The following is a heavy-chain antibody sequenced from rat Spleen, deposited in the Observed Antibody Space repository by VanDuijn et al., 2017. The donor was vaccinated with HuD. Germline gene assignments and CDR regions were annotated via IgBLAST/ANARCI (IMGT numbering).Heavy chain of an antibody. CDR1: VYSITSSYR. CDR2: INSAGST. D-gene: IGHD3-4*01. J-gene: IGHJ4*01. V-gene: IGHV3-3*01. CDR3: AKTNNPYFYIMDA. Sequence: EVQLQESGPGLVKPSQSLSLTCSVTVYSITSSYRWNWIRKFPGNKLEWMGYINSAGSTNYNPSLKSRFSITRDTSKNQFFLQVNSVTTEDTATFYCAKTNNPYFYIMDAWGQGASVTVSS.